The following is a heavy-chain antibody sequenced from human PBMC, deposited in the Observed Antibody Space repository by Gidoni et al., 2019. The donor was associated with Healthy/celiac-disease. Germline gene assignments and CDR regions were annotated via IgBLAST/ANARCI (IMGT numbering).Heavy chain of an antibody. CDR1: GGTFSSYA. CDR3: ASSREQQLEFEYYYYMDV. D-gene: IGHD6-13*01. Sequence: QVQLVQSGAEVKKPGSSVKVSCKASGGTFSSYAISWVRQAPGQGLEWMGGIIPIFGTANYAQKFQGRVTITADESTSTAYMELSSLRSEDTAVYYCASSREQQLEFEYYYYMDVWGKGTTVTVSS. V-gene: IGHV1-69*01. CDR2: IIPIFGTA. J-gene: IGHJ6*03.